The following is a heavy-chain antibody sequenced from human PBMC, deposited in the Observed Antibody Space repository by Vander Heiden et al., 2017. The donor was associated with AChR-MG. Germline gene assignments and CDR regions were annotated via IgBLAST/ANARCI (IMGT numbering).Heavy chain of an antibody. J-gene: IGHJ4*02. D-gene: IGHD3-10*01. CDR1: GFTFSAYD. Sequence: EVHLLESGGGLGQPGKSLRLACAASGFTFSAYDMSWGRQAPGKGLEWVSSISGSGGATYYADSVKGRFTISRDNPKNTLYLQMNGLRAEDTAVYYCAKVYQSLVRGVKWCSECYFDHWGQGALVTVSS. V-gene: IGHV3-23*01. CDR2: ISGSGGAT. CDR3: AKVYQSLVRGVKWCSECYFDH.